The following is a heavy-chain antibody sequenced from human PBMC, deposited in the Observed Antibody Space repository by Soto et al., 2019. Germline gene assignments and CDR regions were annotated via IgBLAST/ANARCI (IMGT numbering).Heavy chain of an antibody. CDR2: IKSKTDGGTT. V-gene: IGHV3-15*07. Sequence: GGSLRLSCAASGFTFSNAWMNWVRQAPGKGLEWVGRIKSKTDGGTTDYAAPVKGRFTISRDDSKNTLYLQMNSLKTEDTAVYYCTTKYYYDSSGSDYWGQGTLVTVSS. D-gene: IGHD3-22*01. CDR1: GFTFSNAW. CDR3: TTKYYYDSSGSDY. J-gene: IGHJ4*02.